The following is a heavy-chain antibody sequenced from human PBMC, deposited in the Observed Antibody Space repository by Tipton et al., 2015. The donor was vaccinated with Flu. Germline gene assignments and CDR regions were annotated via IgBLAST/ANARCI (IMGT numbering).Heavy chain of an antibody. CDR2: SYTSGST. V-gene: IGHV4-4*07. J-gene: IGHJ5*02. CDR1: GGSISSYY. CDR3: ARVRDYYDSSGYLLNWFDP. D-gene: IGHD3-22*01. Sequence: TLSLTCTVSGGSISSYYWSWIRQPAGKGLEWIGRSYTSGSTNYNPSLKSRVTMSVDTSKNQFSLKLSSVTAADTAVYYCARVRDYYDSSGYLLNWFDPWGQGTLVTVSS.